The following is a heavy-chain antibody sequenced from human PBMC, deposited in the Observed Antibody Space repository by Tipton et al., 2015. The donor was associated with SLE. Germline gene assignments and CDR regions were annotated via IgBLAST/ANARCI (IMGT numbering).Heavy chain of an antibody. Sequence: TLSLTCTVSGGSISSYYWSWIRQPPGKRLEWIGHVHSSGSTNYNPSLKSRVTISLDTSKNQFSLRMTSVTAADTAIYYCARGEKHLAAPYYFDSWGQGTLVTVSS. D-gene: IGHD2-15*01. CDR3: ARGEKHLAAPYYFDS. V-gene: IGHV4-59*01. CDR2: VHSSGST. CDR1: GGSISSYY. J-gene: IGHJ4*02.